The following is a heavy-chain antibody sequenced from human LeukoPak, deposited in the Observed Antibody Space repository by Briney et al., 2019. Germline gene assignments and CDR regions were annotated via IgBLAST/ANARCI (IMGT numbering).Heavy chain of an antibody. Sequence: GGSLRLSCAASGFTFSSYAMSWVRQAPGKGLEWVSAISGSGGSTYYADSVKGRFTISRDNSKNTLYLQMNSLRAEDTAVYYCAKALGYCSSTSCYNYFDYWAREPWSPSPQ. CDR2: ISGSGGST. V-gene: IGHV3-23*01. CDR1: GFTFSSYA. D-gene: IGHD2-2*01. CDR3: AKALGYCSSTSCYNYFDY. J-gene: IGHJ4*02.